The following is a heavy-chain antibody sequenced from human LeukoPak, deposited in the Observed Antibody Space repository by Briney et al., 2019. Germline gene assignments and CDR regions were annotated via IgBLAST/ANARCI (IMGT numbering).Heavy chain of an antibody. V-gene: IGHV4-39*07. Sequence: SETLSLTCTVSGGSISSSSYYWGWIRQPPGKGLEWIGSIYYSGSTYYNPSLKSRVTISVDTSKNQFSLKLSSVTAADTAVYYCAREPYEGAVAALGGFDYWGQGTLVTVSS. CDR2: IYYSGST. CDR3: AREPYEGAVAALGGFDY. CDR1: GGSISSSSYY. J-gene: IGHJ4*02. D-gene: IGHD6-19*01.